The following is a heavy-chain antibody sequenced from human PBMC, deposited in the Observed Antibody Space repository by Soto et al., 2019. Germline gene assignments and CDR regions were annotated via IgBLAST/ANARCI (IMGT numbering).Heavy chain of an antibody. V-gene: IGHV1-69*13. D-gene: IGHD6-6*01. J-gene: IGHJ6*02. CDR3: ARYKQLPKYGMDV. Sequence: SVKVSCKASGGTFSSYAISWVRQAPGQGLEWMGGIIPIFGTANYARKFQGRVTITADESTSTAYMELSSLRSEDTAVYYCARYKQLPKYGMDVWGQGTTVTVSS. CDR2: IIPIFGTA. CDR1: GGTFSSYA.